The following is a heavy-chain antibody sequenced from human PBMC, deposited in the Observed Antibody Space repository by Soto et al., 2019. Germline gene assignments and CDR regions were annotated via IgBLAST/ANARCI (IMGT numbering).Heavy chain of an antibody. Sequence: LRLSCVASGLTISHNYMAWVRQAPEMGLEWVSILYTEGTTYYADSVKGRFTISRDSSKNTLFLQMDSLRAEDTAVYYCVRPRPSGENYGMDVWGQGTTVTVSS. J-gene: IGHJ6*02. D-gene: IGHD3-16*01. CDR2: LYTEGTT. CDR1: GLTISHNY. CDR3: VRPRPSGENYGMDV. V-gene: IGHV3-53*01.